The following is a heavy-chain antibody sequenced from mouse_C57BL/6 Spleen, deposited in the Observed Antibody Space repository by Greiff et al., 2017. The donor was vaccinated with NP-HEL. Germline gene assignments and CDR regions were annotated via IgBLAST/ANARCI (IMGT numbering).Heavy chain of an antibody. CDR3: EMVTTGFAY. V-gene: IGHV1-82*01. CDR2: IYPGDGDT. CDR1: GYAFSSSW. D-gene: IGHD2-2*01. J-gene: IGHJ3*01. Sequence: VQLQQSGPELVKPGASVKISCKASGYAFSSSWMNWVKQRPGKGLEWIGRIYPGDGDTNYNGKFKGKATLTADKSSSTAYMQLSSLTSEDSAVYLCEMVTTGFAYWGQGTLVTVSA.